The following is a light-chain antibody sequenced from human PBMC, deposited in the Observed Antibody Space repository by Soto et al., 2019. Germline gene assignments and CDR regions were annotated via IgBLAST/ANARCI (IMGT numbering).Light chain of an antibody. CDR3: QQYHNWVT. Sequence: EIVLTQSPGTLSLSPGERATLSCRASQSVSRTYLAWYQQKPVQAPRLLIYATSSRATGIPDRFSGSGSGTDFTLTISRLEPEDFAVYYCQQYHNWVTFGGGTKVDIK. CDR1: QSVSRTY. CDR2: ATS. V-gene: IGKV3-20*01. J-gene: IGKJ4*01.